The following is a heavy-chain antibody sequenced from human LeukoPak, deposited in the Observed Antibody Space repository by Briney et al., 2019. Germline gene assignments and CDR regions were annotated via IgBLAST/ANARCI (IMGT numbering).Heavy chain of an antibody. CDR3: ASDPYCANGICYVRYYFDY. CDR2: ISSSSNTI. D-gene: IGHD2-8*01. Sequence: PGGSLRLSCAASGFTFSNYDMNWVRQAPGKGLEWVSYISSSSNTIYYADSVKGRFTISRDNAKNSLYLQMNSLRAEDTAVYYCASDPYCANGICYVRYYFDYWGQGTLVTVSS. CDR1: GFTFSNYD. V-gene: IGHV3-48*01. J-gene: IGHJ4*02.